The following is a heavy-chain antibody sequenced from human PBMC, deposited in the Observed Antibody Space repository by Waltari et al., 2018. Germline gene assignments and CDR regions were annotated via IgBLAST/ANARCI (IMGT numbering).Heavy chain of an antibody. J-gene: IGHJ4*02. V-gene: IGHV1-18*01. CDR3: ARRAAVAGTGLLDDY. D-gene: IGHD6-19*01. Sequence: QVQLVQSGAEVKKPGASVKVSCKASGYTFTSYGISWLRQAPGQGLEWMGWISAYNGNTNYAQKLQGRVTMTTDTSTSTAYMELRSLRSDDTAVYYCARRAAVAGTGLLDDYWGQGTLVTVSS. CDR2: ISAYNGNT. CDR1: GYTFTSYG.